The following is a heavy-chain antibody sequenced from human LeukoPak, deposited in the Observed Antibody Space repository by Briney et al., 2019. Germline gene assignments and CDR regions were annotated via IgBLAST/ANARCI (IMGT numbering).Heavy chain of an antibody. Sequence: GASVKVSCKASGYTFTIYAIHWVRQAPGQRLEWRGWINAGNGNTKYSQKFQGRVTITRDTSASTAYMELRSLRSDDTAVYYCARDSRAYSYGKIDYWGQGTLVTVSS. V-gene: IGHV1-3*01. D-gene: IGHD5-18*01. CDR3: ARDSRAYSYGKIDY. CDR1: GYTFTIYA. CDR2: INAGNGNT. J-gene: IGHJ4*02.